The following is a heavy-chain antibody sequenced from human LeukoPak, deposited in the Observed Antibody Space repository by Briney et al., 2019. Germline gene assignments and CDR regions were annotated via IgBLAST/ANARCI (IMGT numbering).Heavy chain of an antibody. Sequence: PGGSLRLSCAASGFTVSSNYMSWVRQAPVKGLEWVSVIYSGGSTYYADSVKGRFTISRDNSKNTLYLQMNSLRAEDTAVYYCARVRYYYDKSYFDYWGQGTLVTVSS. D-gene: IGHD3-22*01. CDR3: ARVRYYYDKSYFDY. CDR1: GFTVSSNY. CDR2: IYSGGST. J-gene: IGHJ4*02. V-gene: IGHV3-53*01.